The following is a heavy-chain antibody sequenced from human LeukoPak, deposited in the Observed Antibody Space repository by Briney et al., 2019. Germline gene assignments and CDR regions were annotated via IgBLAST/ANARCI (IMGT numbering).Heavy chain of an antibody. D-gene: IGHD3-16*02. CDR1: GGSISSGGSY. CDR3: ARFTYDYVWGSYRYIDY. CDR2: IFYSGTT. Sequence: SETLSLTCAVSGGSISSGGSYWSWIRQYPGEGLEWIGYIFYSGTTYYNPSLKSRITISVDTSKNQFSLKLSSVTAADTAVYYCARFTYDYVWGSYRYIDYWGQGTLVTVSS. J-gene: IGHJ4*02. V-gene: IGHV4-31*11.